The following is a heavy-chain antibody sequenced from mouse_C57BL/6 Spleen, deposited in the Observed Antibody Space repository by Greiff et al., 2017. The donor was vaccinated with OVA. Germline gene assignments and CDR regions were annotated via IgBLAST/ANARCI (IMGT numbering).Heavy chain of an antibody. CDR2: IWSGGST. Sequence: VKLVESGPGLVQPSQSLSITCTVSGFSLTSYGVHWVRQSPGKGLEWLGVIWSGGSTDYNAAFISRLSISKDNSKSQVFFKMNSLQADDTAIYYCASYGNYDAMDYWGQGTSVTVSS. V-gene: IGHV2-2*01. D-gene: IGHD2-1*01. CDR3: ASYGNYDAMDY. J-gene: IGHJ4*01. CDR1: GFSLTSYG.